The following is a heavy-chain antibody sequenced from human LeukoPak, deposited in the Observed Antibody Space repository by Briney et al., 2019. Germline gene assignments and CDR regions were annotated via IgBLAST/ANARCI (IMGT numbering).Heavy chain of an antibody. Sequence: PGGSLRLSCAAPGFTFKRYSMNWVRQAPGKGLEWVSYISSSSSTIYYADFVKGRFTVSRDNAKNSLYLQMNSLRAEDTAVYYCAIRGGYGMDVWGQGTTVTVSS. V-gene: IGHV3-48*01. J-gene: IGHJ6*02. D-gene: IGHD3-10*01. CDR3: AIRGGYGMDV. CDR1: GFTFKRYS. CDR2: ISSSSSTI.